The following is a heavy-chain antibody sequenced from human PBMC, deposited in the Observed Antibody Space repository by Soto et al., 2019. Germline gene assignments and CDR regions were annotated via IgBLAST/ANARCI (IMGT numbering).Heavy chain of an antibody. CDR3: ATYFSSVPYFDN. J-gene: IGHJ4*02. CDR1: GDSFYTYA. D-gene: IGHD3-9*01. V-gene: IGHV1-69*06. Sequence: ASVKVSCKASGDSFYTYAFSWVRQAPGQGLEWMGGINPNFGSPNYAQEFQDRVTITADKSTNTIYMELSSLRSDDTAVYYCATYFSSVPYFDNWGQGTLVTVSS. CDR2: INPNFGSP.